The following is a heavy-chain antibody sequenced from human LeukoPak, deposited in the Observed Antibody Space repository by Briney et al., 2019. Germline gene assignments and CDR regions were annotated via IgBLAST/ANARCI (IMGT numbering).Heavy chain of an antibody. CDR2: ISAYNGNT. CDR1: GYTFTSYG. J-gene: IGHJ4*02. D-gene: IGHD6-13*01. V-gene: IGHV1-18*01. CDR3: ARGSSHSSSWYQDY. Sequence: ASVKVSCKASGYTFTSYGISWVRQAPGQGLEWMGWISAYNGNTNYAQKLQGRVTTTTDTSTSTAYMELRSLRSDDTAVYYCARGSSHSSSWYQDYWGQGTLVTVSS.